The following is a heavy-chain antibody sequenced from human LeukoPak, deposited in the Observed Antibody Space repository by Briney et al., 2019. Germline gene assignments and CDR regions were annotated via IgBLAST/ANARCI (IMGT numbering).Heavy chain of an antibody. CDR1: GFTFSSYG. J-gene: IGHJ4*02. CDR2: ISYDGSNK. CDR3: AKEKMGELPQPGGGPFFDY. V-gene: IGHV3-30*18. Sequence: PGGSLRLSCAASGFTFSSYGMHWVRQAPGKGLEWVAVISYDGSNKYYADSVKGRFTISRDNSKNTLYLQMNSLRAEDTAVYYCAKEKMGELPQPGGGPFFDYWGQGTLVTVSS. D-gene: IGHD2-15*01.